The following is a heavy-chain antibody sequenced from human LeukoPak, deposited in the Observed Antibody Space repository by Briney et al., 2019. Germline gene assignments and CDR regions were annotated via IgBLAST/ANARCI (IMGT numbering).Heavy chain of an antibody. CDR3: AKDLGWFGELLDHDYYGMDV. CDR2: ISYDGSNK. D-gene: IGHD3-10*01. J-gene: IGHJ6*02. Sequence: GGSLRLSCAASGFTFSSYGMHWVRQAPGKGLEWVAVISYDGSNKYYADSVKGRFTISRDNSKNTLYLQMNSLRAEDTAVYYCAKDLGWFGELLDHDYYGMDVWGQGTTVTVSS. CDR1: GFTFSSYG. V-gene: IGHV3-30*18.